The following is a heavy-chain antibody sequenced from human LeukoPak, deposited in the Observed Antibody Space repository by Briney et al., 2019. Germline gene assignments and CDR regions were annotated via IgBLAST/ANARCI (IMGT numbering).Heavy chain of an antibody. J-gene: IGHJ6*02. V-gene: IGHV3-7*03. Sequence: PGGSLRLSCAASGFTFSSYWMTWVRQAPGMGPECVANINQDGSEKNYVDSVRGRFTISRDNSKNTLYLQMNSLRAEDTAVYYCAKASYYDSSGDYYYYGMDVWGQGTTVTVSS. CDR2: INQDGSEK. CDR1: GFTFSSYW. D-gene: IGHD3-22*01. CDR3: AKASYYDSSGDYYYYGMDV.